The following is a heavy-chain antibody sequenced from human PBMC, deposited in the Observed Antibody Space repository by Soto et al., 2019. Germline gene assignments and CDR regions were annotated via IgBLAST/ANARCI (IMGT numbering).Heavy chain of an antibody. CDR1: GYTFTDYY. J-gene: IGHJ6*02. CDR3: SKDLGYSTSYYYYYYGMDV. D-gene: IGHD4-4*01. Sequence: ASVKVSCKASGYTFTDYYIHWVRQAPGQGLECLGWINPNTGGTKYAQKFQGRVTMTRDTSISTAYMELGRLTSDDTAVYYCSKDLGYSTSYYYYYYGMDVWGQGTTVTVSS. V-gene: IGHV1-2*02. CDR2: INPNTGGT.